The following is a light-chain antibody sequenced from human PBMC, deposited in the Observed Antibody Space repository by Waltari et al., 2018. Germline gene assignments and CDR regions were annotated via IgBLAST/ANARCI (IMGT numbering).Light chain of an antibody. CDR1: QSVSSSY. V-gene: IGKV3-20*01. J-gene: IGKJ1*01. CDR3: QQYGSSSWT. Sequence: EIVLTQSPGTLSLSPGERATLPCRASQSVSSSYLAWYKQKPGQAPRLLIYGASSRATGIPDRFSGSGSGTDFTLTISRLEPEDFAVYYCQQYGSSSWTFGQGTKVEIK. CDR2: GAS.